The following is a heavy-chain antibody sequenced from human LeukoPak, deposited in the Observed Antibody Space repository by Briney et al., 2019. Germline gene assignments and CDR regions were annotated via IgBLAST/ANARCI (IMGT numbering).Heavy chain of an antibody. CDR2: IYYSGST. CDR3: ARHGTSGTNLNWFDP. J-gene: IGHJ5*02. CDR1: GGSISSYY. Sequence: SETLSLTCTVSGGSISSYYWSWIRQPPGKGLEWIGYIYYSGSTNYNPSLKSRVTISVDTSRNQFSLKLSSVTAADTAVYYCARHGTSGTNLNWFDPWGQGTLVTVSS. V-gene: IGHV4-59*01. D-gene: IGHD1-1*01.